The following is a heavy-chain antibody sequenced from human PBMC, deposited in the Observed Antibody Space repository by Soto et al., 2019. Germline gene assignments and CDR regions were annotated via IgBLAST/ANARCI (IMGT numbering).Heavy chain of an antibody. J-gene: IGHJ4*02. CDR2: VDQDGSAK. Sequence: TGGSLRLSCAASGFAFNRYYMSWVRQAPGKGLECVATVDQDGSAKYYVDSVKGRFTISRDNAKNSLYVQMNSLRGEDTAVYYCARYCAYDSIYYCSSDRLDYWGQGTLVTVSS. CDR1: GFAFNRYY. V-gene: IGHV3-7*01. D-gene: IGHD3-22*01. CDR3: ARYCAYDSIYYCSSDRLDY.